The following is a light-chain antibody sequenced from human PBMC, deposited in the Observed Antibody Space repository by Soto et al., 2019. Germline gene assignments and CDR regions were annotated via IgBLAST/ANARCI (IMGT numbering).Light chain of an antibody. CDR3: LQHNSYPPLT. CDR2: AAS. V-gene: IGKV1-17*03. J-gene: IGKJ1*01. CDR1: QGISNY. Sequence: DIQMTQSPSAMSASVGDRVTITGRAIQGISNYLAWFQQKPGKVPNRLIYAASSLQSGVPSRLSGSGSGTEFTLTISSLQPEDFATYYCLQHNSYPPLTFGHGTKVEIK.